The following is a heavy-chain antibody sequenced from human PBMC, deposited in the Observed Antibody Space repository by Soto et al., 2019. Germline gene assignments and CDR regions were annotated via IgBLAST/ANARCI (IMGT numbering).Heavy chain of an antibody. V-gene: IGHV3-7*01. Sequence: GGSLRLSCAASGFTFSSYWMSWVRQAPGKGLEWVANIKQDGSEKYYVDSVKGRFTISRANAKNSLYLQMTSLRAEDTAVYYCARDALYGGLGYFDWFIAPSPYGMDVWGQGTTVTVSS. CDR3: ARDALYGGLGYFDWFIAPSPYGMDV. CDR1: GFTFSSYW. D-gene: IGHD3-9*01. CDR2: IKQDGSEK. J-gene: IGHJ6*02.